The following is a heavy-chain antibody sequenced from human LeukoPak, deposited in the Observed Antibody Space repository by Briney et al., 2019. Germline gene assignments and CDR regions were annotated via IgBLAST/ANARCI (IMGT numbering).Heavy chain of an antibody. Sequence: SETLSLTCAVYGGSFSGYYWSWIRQPPGKGLEWIGETNHSGSTNYNPSLKSRVTISVDTSKNQFSLKLSSVTAADTAVYYCARDGDYGSGSYYPPPLYYFDYWGQGTLVTVSS. D-gene: IGHD3-10*01. V-gene: IGHV4-34*01. CDR2: TNHSGST. CDR1: GGSFSGYY. CDR3: ARDGDYGSGSYYPPPLYYFDY. J-gene: IGHJ4*02.